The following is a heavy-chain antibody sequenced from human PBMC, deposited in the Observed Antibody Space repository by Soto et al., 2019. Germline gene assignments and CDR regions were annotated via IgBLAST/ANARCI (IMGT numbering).Heavy chain of an antibody. Sequence: GESLKISCKGSGYGFTNYWIGWVRQMPGKGLEWMGMIYPDDSDTKYSPSFQGQVTFSADKSINTAYPQWSSLKASDTAIYYCARLEWLSLAAWFDPWGQGTLVTVSS. CDR1: GYGFTNYW. D-gene: IGHD3-3*01. V-gene: IGHV5-51*01. CDR2: IYPDDSDT. J-gene: IGHJ5*02. CDR3: ARLEWLSLAAWFDP.